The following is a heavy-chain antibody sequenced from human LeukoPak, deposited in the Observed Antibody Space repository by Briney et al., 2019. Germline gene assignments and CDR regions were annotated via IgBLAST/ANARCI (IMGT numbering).Heavy chain of an antibody. V-gene: IGHV3-7*01. J-gene: IGHJ4*02. CDR3: ARDYLGSSSGWYPRVY. Sequence: PGGSLRLSCAGSGFTFSSYWMSWVRQAPGKGLEWVANIKQDGSEKYYVDSVKGRFTISRDNAKNSLYLQMNSLRAEDTAVYYCARDYLGSSSGWYPRVYWGQGTLVTVSS. CDR2: IKQDGSEK. D-gene: IGHD6-19*01. CDR1: GFTFSSYW.